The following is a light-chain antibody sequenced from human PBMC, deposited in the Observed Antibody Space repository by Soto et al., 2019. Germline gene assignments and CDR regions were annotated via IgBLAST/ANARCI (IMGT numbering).Light chain of an antibody. J-gene: IGLJ2*01. CDR2: NNN. CDR3: AAWDDSLNGVV. Sequence: QSVLTQPPSASGTPGQRVTISCSGSSSNIGNNTVTWYQQLPGTAPKLLIYNNNQRPSGVPDRFSGSKSGTSASLPISGLQSEDEADYYCAAWDDSLNGVVFGGGTKVTVL. CDR1: SSNIGNNT. V-gene: IGLV1-44*01.